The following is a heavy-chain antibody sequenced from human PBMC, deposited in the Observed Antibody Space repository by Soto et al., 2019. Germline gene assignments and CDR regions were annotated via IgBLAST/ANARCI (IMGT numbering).Heavy chain of an antibody. Sequence: ASVKVSCKASGYTFTSYDINWVRQATGQGLEWMGWMNPNSGNTGYAQKFQGRVTMTRNTSISTAHMELSSLRSEDTAVYYCARGGTGYYYCGMDVWGQGTTVTVSS. CDR2: MNPNSGNT. J-gene: IGHJ6*02. CDR3: ARGGTGYYYCGMDV. D-gene: IGHD3-10*01. CDR1: GYTFTSYD. V-gene: IGHV1-8*01.